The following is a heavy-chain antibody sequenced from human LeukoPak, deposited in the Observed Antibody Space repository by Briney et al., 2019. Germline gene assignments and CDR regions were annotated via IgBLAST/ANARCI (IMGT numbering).Heavy chain of an antibody. CDR3: ARGQVGYYDRHFDY. J-gene: IGHJ4*02. D-gene: IGHD3-22*01. CDR2: IYSGGST. V-gene: IGHV3-53*01. Sequence: PGGSLKLSCAASGFTVSSNYMSWVRQAPGKGLEWVSVIYSGGSTYYADSVKGRFTISRDNSKNTLYLQMNSLRAEDTAVYYCARGQVGYYDRHFDYWGQGTLVTVSS. CDR1: GFTVSSNY.